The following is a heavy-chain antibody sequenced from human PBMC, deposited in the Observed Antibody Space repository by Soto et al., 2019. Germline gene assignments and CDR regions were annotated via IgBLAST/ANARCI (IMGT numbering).Heavy chain of an antibody. CDR2: IYYSGST. J-gene: IGHJ6*02. Sequence: SETLSLTCTVSGGSISSYYWSWIRQPPGKGLEWIGYIYYSGSTNYNPSLKSRVTISVDTSKNQFSLKLSSGTAADTAVYYCARGRIAVAVSYYYYYGMDVWGQGTTVTVSS. D-gene: IGHD6-19*01. CDR1: GGSISSYY. V-gene: IGHV4-59*01. CDR3: ARGRIAVAVSYYYYYGMDV.